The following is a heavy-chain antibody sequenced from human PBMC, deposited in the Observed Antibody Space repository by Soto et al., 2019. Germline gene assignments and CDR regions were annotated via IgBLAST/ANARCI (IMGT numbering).Heavy chain of an antibody. CDR3: ARDIVATTWGGDYYYYMDV. J-gene: IGHJ6*03. V-gene: IGHV1-3*01. CDR2: INAGNGNT. D-gene: IGHD5-12*01. Sequence: ASVKVSCKASGYTFTSYAMHWVRQAPGQRLEWMGWINAGNGNTKYSQKFQGRVTITRDTSASTAYMELSSLRSEDTAVYYCARDIVATTWGGDYYYYMDVWGRGTTVTVS. CDR1: GYTFTSYA.